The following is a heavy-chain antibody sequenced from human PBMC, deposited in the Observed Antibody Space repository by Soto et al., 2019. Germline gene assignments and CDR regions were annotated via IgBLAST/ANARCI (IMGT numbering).Heavy chain of an antibody. J-gene: IGHJ3*02. CDR2: IYTGGTT. V-gene: IGHV3-53*01. D-gene: IGHD3-22*01. CDR3: ARASKGSGYSPNAFDI. Sequence: GGSLRLSCAASGFAVSSNYMSWVRQAPGKGLEWVSLIYTGGTTYYADSVKGRFTISRDNSKNTLYLQMNSLRVEDTAVYYCARASKGSGYSPNAFDIWGQGTMVTVSS. CDR1: GFAVSSNY.